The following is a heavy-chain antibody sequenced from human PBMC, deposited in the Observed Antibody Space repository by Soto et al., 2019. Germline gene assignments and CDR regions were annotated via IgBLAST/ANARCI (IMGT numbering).Heavy chain of an antibody. CDR3: ARDGVVTTIFRFYYVDL. Sequence: QVQLVESGGGVVQPGTSLRLSCAASGFGFGAYAAHWVRQAPGKGLEWVAAISYDGRKNTDYADSVRGRFTISKDNSRDTLYLQMNNLRPGDTAMYYCARDGVVTTIFRFYYVDLWGQGTLVTVSS. CDR1: GFGFGAYA. V-gene: IGHV3-30*04. CDR2: ISYDGRKNT. D-gene: IGHD3-22*01. J-gene: IGHJ5*02.